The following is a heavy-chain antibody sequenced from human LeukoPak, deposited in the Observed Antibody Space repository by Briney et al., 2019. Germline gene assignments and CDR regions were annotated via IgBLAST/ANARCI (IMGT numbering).Heavy chain of an antibody. J-gene: IGHJ4*02. Sequence: GGSLRLSCAASGFTFSSYSMNWVRQAPGKGMEWVSYIRSGSSPIYYADSVKGRFTISRDNAKNSLYLQMNSLRYEDTAVYYCASGIGATGGYWGQGTLVTVSS. D-gene: IGHD1-26*01. CDR3: ASGIGATGGY. CDR1: GFTFSSYS. V-gene: IGHV3-48*02. CDR2: IRSGSSPI.